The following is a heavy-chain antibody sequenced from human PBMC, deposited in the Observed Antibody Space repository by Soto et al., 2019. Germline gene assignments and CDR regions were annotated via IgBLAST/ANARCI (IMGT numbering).Heavy chain of an antibody. J-gene: IGHJ4*02. D-gene: IGHD3-3*01. V-gene: IGHV1-8*01. Sequence: ASVKVSCKASGYTFTSYDINWVRQATGQGLGWMGWMNPNSGNTGYAQKFQGRVTMTRNTSISTAYMELSSLRSEDTAVYYCARGSFCSDYGFDDYWGQGTLVTVSS. CDR3: ARGSFCSDYGFDDY. CDR1: GYTFTSYD. CDR2: MNPNSGNT.